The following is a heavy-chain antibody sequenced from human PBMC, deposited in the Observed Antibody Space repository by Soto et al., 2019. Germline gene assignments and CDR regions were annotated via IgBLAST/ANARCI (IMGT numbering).Heavy chain of an antibody. CDR3: ARETHYMYDDSLNGYSHSGL. Sequence: GSLRLSCAASGFIFGDYDMNWVRQAPGKGLEWVSHISSQAITIHYADSVKGRFTISRDNAKNSLFLHMDSLRAEDTAIYFCARETHYMYDDSLNGYSHSGLWGRGTLDTVSS. D-gene: IGHD3-9*01. CDR2: ISSQAITI. J-gene: IGHJ2*01. V-gene: IGHV3-48*03. CDR1: GFIFGDYD.